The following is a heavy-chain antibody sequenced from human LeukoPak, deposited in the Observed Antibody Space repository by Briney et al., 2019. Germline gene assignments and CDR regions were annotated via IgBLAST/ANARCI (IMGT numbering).Heavy chain of an antibody. J-gene: IGHJ4*02. CDR1: GFTFSSYG. CDR2: ISYDGSNK. CDR3: AKLEYCSSPSCSELDY. Sequence: GGSLRLSCAASGFTFSSYGMPWVRQAPGKRLEWVAVISYDGSNKYYADSVKGRFTISRDNSKNTLYLQMNSLRAEDTAVYYCAKLEYCSSPSCSELDYWGQEPLVTVSS. D-gene: IGHD2-2*01. V-gene: IGHV3-30*18.